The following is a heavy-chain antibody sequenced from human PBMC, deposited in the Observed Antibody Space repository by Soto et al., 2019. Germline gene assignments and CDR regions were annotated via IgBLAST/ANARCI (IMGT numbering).Heavy chain of an antibody. CDR2: ISAYNGNT. V-gene: IGHV1-18*01. CDR3: AREPPFMGELSFGY. Sequence: GASVKVSCKASGYTFTSYGISWVRQAPGQGLEWMGWISAYNGNTNYAQKLQGRVTMTTDTSTSTAYMELRSLRSDDTAVYYCAREPPFMGELSFGYWGQGTLVTVSS. D-gene: IGHD3-16*02. J-gene: IGHJ4*02. CDR1: GYTFTSYG.